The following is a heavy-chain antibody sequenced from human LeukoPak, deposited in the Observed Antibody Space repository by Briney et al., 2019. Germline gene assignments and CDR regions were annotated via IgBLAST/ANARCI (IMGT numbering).Heavy chain of an antibody. J-gene: IGHJ4*02. D-gene: IGHD6-13*01. CDR2: ISYDGSNK. V-gene: IGHV3-30*01. CDR1: GFTLISYA. CDR3: ARDKGSWYPDY. Sequence: PGWSLSLSCPASGFTLISYAMHWVRQAPGKGLEWVAVISYDGSNKYYADSVKDRFTISRNNSKNTLYLQMNSLRAEDTAVYYCARDKGSWYPDYWGQGTLVTVSS.